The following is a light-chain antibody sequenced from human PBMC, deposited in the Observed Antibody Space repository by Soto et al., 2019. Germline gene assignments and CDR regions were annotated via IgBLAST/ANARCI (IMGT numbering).Light chain of an antibody. CDR3: QQSYSSPPT. Sequence: QLTQSQTKNSASVGNRLPTTSLASQDISDYLKWYQQKPGKAPKRLIFAASSLQSGVPSRFSGGRSWPDVTLTISSLQPEDFSTYYCQQSYSSPPTFGQGTKVDIK. CDR1: QDISDY. CDR2: AAS. J-gene: IGKJ1*01. V-gene: IGKV1-39*01.